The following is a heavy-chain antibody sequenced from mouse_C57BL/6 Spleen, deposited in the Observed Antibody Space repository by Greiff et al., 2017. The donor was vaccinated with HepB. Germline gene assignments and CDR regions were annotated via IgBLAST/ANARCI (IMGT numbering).Heavy chain of an antibody. V-gene: IGHV1-9*01. D-gene: IGHD1-1*01. J-gene: IGHJ4*01. Sequence: LMEPGASVKLSCKATGYTFTGYWIEWVKQRPGHGLEWIGEILPGSGSTNYNEKFKGKATFTADTSSNTAYMQLSSLTTEDSAIYYCARGPSYYYGSSYYAMDYWGQGTSVTVSS. CDR2: ILPGSGST. CDR1: GYTFTGYW. CDR3: ARGPSYYYGSSYYAMDY.